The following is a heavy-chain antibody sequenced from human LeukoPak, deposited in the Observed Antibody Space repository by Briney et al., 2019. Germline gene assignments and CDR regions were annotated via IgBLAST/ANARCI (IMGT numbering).Heavy chain of an antibody. V-gene: IGHV3-48*02. CDR1: GFTFSSYS. CDR3: ARGSFDFWSGYYGSNRFDP. J-gene: IGHJ5*02. CDR2: ISSSSSTI. D-gene: IGHD3-3*01. Sequence: GGSPRLSCAASGFTFSSYSMNWVRQAPGKGLEWVSYISSSSSTIYYADSVKGRFTISRDNAKNSLYLQMNSLRDEDTAVYYCARGSFDFWSGYYGSNRFDPWGQGTLVTVSS.